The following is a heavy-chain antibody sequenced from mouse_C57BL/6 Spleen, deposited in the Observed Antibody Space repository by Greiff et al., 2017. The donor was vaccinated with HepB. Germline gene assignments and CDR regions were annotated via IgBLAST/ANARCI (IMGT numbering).Heavy chain of an antibody. J-gene: IGHJ4*01. Sequence: EVQLQQSGPELVKPGASVKMSCKASGYTFTDYNMHWVKQSHGKSLEWIGYINPNNGGTSYNQKFKGKATLTVNKSSSTAYMALRSLTSEDSAVYFCARNYDYDVDYAMDYWGQGTSVTVSS. CDR1: GYTFTDYN. V-gene: IGHV1-22*01. CDR3: ARNYDYDVDYAMDY. CDR2: INPNNGGT. D-gene: IGHD2-4*01.